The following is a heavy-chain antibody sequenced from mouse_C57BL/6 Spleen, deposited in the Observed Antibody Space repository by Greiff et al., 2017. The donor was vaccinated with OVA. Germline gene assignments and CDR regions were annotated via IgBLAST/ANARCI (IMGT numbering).Heavy chain of an antibody. Sequence: QVQLKESGPELVKPGASVKISCKASGYAFSSSWMNWVKQRPGKGLEWIGRIYPGDGDTNYNGKFKGKATLTADKSSSTAYMQLSSLTSEDSAVYFCARKGTGPFDYWGQGTTLTVSS. V-gene: IGHV1-82*01. J-gene: IGHJ2*01. D-gene: IGHD4-1*01. CDR2: IYPGDGDT. CDR1: GYAFSSSW. CDR3: ARKGTGPFDY.